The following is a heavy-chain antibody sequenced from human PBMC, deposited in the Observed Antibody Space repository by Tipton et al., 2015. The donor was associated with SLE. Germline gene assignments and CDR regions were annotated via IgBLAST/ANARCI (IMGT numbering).Heavy chain of an antibody. D-gene: IGHD1-1*01. CDR2: IGTAGDT. V-gene: IGHV3-13*01. J-gene: IGHJ3*02. CDR1: GFTFSSYD. Sequence: SLRLSCAASGFTFSSYDMHWVRQATGKGLKWVSAIGTAGDTYYPGSVKGRFTISRENAKNSLYLQMNSLRAGDTAVYYCARGGRLERRGAFDIWGQGTMVTVSS. CDR3: ARGGRLERRGAFDI.